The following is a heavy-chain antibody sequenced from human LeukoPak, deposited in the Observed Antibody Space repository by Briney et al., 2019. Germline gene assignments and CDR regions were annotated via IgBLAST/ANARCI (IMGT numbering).Heavy chain of an antibody. D-gene: IGHD2-8*01. Sequence: ASVKVSCKASGYTFTGYYIHWVRQAPGQGLEWMGWINPNSGGTNYAQKFQGRVTMTRDTSISTAYMELSTLRSDDTAVYYCAREVLMDYYMDVWGKGTTVTISS. V-gene: IGHV1-2*02. CDR1: GYTFTGYY. CDR2: INPNSGGT. CDR3: AREVLMDYYMDV. J-gene: IGHJ6*03.